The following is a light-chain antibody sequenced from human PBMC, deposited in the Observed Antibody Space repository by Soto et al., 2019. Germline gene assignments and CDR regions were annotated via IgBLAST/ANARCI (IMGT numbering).Light chain of an antibody. CDR3: QQYNSYPWT. V-gene: IGKV1-5*03. CDR1: QSISSW. CDR2: KAS. J-gene: IGKJ1*01. Sequence: IQMTQSPSTLSASVGDRVTITCRASQSISSWLAWYQQKPGKAPKLLIYKASSLESGVPSRFSGSGSGTEFTLTISRLQPDDFATYYCQQYNSYPWTFGQGTKVEIK.